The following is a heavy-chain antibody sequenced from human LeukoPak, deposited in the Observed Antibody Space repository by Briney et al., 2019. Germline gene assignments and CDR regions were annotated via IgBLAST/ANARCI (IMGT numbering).Heavy chain of an antibody. V-gene: IGHV1-69*01. Sequence: SVKVSCKASGGTFISYAISWVRQAPGQGLEWMGGIIPIFGTANYAQKFQGRVTITADESTSTAYMELSSLRSEDTAVYYCARGFDIVVVTMGDSDAFDIWGQGTMVTVSS. CDR1: GGTFISYA. D-gene: IGHD2-21*02. CDR2: IIPIFGTA. J-gene: IGHJ3*02. CDR3: ARGFDIVVVTMGDSDAFDI.